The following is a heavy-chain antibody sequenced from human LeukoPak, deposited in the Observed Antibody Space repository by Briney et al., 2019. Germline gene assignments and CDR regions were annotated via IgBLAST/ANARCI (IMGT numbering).Heavy chain of an antibody. J-gene: IGHJ4*02. D-gene: IGHD2-15*01. CDR2: IKQDGSEK. V-gene: IGHV3-7*01. Sequence: GGSLRLSCAASGLTFSSYWMSWVRQAPGKGLEWVANIKQDGSEKYYVGSVKGRFTISRGNAKNSLYLQMNSLRAEDTAVYYCASWGCSGGSCYPAFDYWGQGTLVTVSS. CDR3: ASWGCSGGSCYPAFDY. CDR1: GLTFSSYW.